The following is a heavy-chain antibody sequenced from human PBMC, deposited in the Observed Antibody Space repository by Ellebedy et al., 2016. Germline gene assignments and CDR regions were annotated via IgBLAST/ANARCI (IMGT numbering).Heavy chain of an antibody. CDR3: ARASGELDS. V-gene: IGHV3-21*01. J-gene: IGHJ5*01. Sequence: GESLKISXAASGFTFSSYSMNWVRQAPGKGLEWVSSISGSGTNKYYADSLKGRFTISRDNAENSLFLQMNSLRAADTATYYCARASGELDSWGQGTLVTVSS. D-gene: IGHD7-27*01. CDR2: ISGSGTNK. CDR1: GFTFSSYS.